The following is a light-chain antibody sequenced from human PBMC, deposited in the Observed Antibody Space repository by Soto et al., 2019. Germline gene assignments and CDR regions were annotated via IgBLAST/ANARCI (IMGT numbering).Light chain of an antibody. V-gene: IGKV3-11*01. CDR2: DAS. CDR1: QSVRSY. CDR3: QQRANWPAT. J-gene: IGKJ5*01. Sequence: EIVLAQSPATLSLSPGERVTITCRASQSVRSYLAWYQQKPGQAPRLLIYDASNRATGIPARFSGSGSGTDFTLTISSLEPEDFAVYYCQQRANWPATFGQGTRLEIK.